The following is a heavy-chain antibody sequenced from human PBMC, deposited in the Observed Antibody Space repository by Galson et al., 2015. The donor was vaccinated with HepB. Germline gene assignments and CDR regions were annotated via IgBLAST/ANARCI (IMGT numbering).Heavy chain of an antibody. Sequence: SLRLSCAASGFMFGAYSMNWVRQTPGKGLEWLSSIDSTSAYLYYADSVMGRFTISRDNAKNSPYLHMHSLRAEDTAVYFCAIVQEVRAQSYKYGYGMDGWGQGTPVTVSS. CDR1: GFMFGAYS. CDR2: IDSTSAYL. CDR3: AIVQEVRAQSYKYGYGMDG. J-gene: IGHJ6*02. D-gene: IGHD3-10*01. V-gene: IGHV3-21*06.